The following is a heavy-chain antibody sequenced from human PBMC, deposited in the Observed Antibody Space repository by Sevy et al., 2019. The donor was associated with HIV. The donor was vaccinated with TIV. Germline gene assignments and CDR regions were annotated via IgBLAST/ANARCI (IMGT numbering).Heavy chain of an antibody. D-gene: IGHD3-10*01. V-gene: IGHV3-30-3*01. CDR1: GFTFSSYA. Sequence: GGSLRLSCAASGFTFSSYAMHWVRQAPGKGLEWVAVISYDGSNKYYADSVKGRFTISRDNSKNTLYLQMNSLRAEDMAVYYCARDLGGGPTTMVRGVGSYYYYYGMDVWGQGTTVTVSS. J-gene: IGHJ6*02. CDR2: ISYDGSNK. CDR3: ARDLGGGPTTMVRGVGSYYYYYGMDV.